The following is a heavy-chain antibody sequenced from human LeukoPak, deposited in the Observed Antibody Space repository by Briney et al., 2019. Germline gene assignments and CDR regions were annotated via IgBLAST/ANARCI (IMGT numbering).Heavy chain of an antibody. CDR2: ISSSSSTI. Sequence: GGSLRLSCAASGFTFSSYSMNWVRQAPGKGLEWVSYISSSSSTIYYADSVKGRFTISRDNAKNSLYLQMNSLRAEDTAVYYCARGMITFGGVRGPFDYWGQGTLVTVSS. CDR3: ARGMITFGGVRGPFDY. CDR1: GFTFSSYS. J-gene: IGHJ4*02. D-gene: IGHD3-16*01. V-gene: IGHV3-48*04.